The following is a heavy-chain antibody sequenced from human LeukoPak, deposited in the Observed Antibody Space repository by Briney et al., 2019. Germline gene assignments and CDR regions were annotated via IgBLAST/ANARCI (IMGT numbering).Heavy chain of an antibody. CDR1: GFTFSSYG. J-gene: IGHJ4*02. Sequence: GGSLRLSCAASGFTFSSYGMHWVRQAPGKGLEWVAVISYDGSNKYYADSVKGRFTISRDNSKNTLYLQMNSLRAEDTAVYYCAKDSSGYYSRADYWGQGTLVTVSS. CDR3: AKDSSGYYSRADY. CDR2: ISYDGSNK. V-gene: IGHV3-30*18. D-gene: IGHD3-22*01.